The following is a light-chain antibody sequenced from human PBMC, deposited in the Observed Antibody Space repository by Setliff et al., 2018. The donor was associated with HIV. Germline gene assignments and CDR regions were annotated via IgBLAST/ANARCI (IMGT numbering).Light chain of an antibody. CDR1: SSDVGDYNY. Sequence: QSALTQPASVSGSPGQSITISCTGTSSDVGDYNYVSWYQQHPGKAPKLMISDVSNRPSGVSNRFSGSKSGNAASLTISGLQAEDEADYYCSSYTSSTPLYVFGTGTKV. CDR2: DVS. J-gene: IGLJ1*01. V-gene: IGLV2-14*03. CDR3: SSYTSSTPLYV.